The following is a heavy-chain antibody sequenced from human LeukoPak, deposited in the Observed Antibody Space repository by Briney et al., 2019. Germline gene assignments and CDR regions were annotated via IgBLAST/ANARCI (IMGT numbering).Heavy chain of an antibody. CDR3: ARENIVVVTRGRDYYYYGMDV. V-gene: IGHV4-4*07. CDR1: GGSVSSYY. CDR2: LHTNGGT. D-gene: IGHD2-21*02. Sequence: SETLSLTCTVSGGSVSSYYWSWIRQPAGKGLEWIGRLHTNGGTNYNPFLKSRVTMSVDTSKNQFSLKLSSVTAADAAVYYCARENIVVVTRGRDYYYYGMDVWGQGTTVTVSS. J-gene: IGHJ6*02.